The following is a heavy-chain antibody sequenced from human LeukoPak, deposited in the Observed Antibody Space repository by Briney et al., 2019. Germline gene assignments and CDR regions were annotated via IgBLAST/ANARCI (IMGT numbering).Heavy chain of an antibody. V-gene: IGHV3-23*01. CDR1: GFTFSSYA. D-gene: IGHD3-22*01. J-gene: IGHJ3*02. CDR2: ISGSGGST. CDR3: AKDTYYYDSSGYYSVGAFDI. Sequence: PGRSLRLSCAASGFTFSSYAMSWVRQAPGKGLEWVSAISGSGGSTYYADSVKGRFTISRDNSKDTLYLQMNSLRAEDTAVYYCAKDTYYYDSSGYYSVGAFDIWGQGTMVTVSS.